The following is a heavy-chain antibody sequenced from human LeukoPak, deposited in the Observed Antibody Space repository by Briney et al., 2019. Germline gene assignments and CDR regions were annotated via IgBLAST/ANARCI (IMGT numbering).Heavy chain of an antibody. CDR3: AREHATMIEYGFDY. CDR2: IWYDGSNK. Sequence: GGSLRLSCAASGFTFSSYGMHWVRQAPGKGLEWVAVIWYDGSNKYYADSVKGRFTISRDNSKNTLYLQMNSLRAEDTAVYYCAREHATMIEYGFDYWGQGTLVTVSS. V-gene: IGHV3-33*01. D-gene: IGHD3-22*01. J-gene: IGHJ4*02. CDR1: GFTFSSYG.